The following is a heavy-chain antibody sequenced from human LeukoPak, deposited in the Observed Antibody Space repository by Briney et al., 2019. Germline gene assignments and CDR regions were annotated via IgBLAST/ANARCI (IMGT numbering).Heavy chain of an antibody. CDR2: IYTSGST. CDR3: ARGRMITFGGVISGGWFDP. Sequence: SQTLSLTCTVSGGSISSGSHYWSWIRQPAGKGLEWIGRIYTSGSTNYNPSLKSRVTISVDTSKNQFSLKLSSVTAADTAVYYCARGRMITFGGVISGGWFDPWGQGTLVTVSS. CDR1: GGSISSGSHY. J-gene: IGHJ5*02. V-gene: IGHV4-61*02. D-gene: IGHD3-16*02.